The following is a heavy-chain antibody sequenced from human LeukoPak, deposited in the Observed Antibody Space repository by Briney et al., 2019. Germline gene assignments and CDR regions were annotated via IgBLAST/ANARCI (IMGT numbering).Heavy chain of an antibody. CDR1: GFIFSDYY. CDR3: ARSGNTGRNWYFDL. CDR2: ISSSGSTI. D-gene: IGHD3-10*01. Sequence: PGGSLRLSCAASGFIFSDYYMNWIRQAPGKGLEWVSYISSSGSTIYYADSVKGRFTISRDNAKNSLYLQMNSLRAEDTAVYYCARSGNTGRNWYFDLWGRGTLVTVSS. J-gene: IGHJ2*01. V-gene: IGHV3-11*04.